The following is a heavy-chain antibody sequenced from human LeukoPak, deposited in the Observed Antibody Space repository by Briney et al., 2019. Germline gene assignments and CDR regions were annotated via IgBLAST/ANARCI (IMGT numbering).Heavy chain of an antibody. Sequence: PGGSLRLSCAASGFTFSGYGMSWVRQAPGKGLVWVSRIKSDESTTSYADSVKGRFTIYRDNARNTLYLQMNSLRTEDTAVYYCARGDGGSYGGRFDYWGQGTLVTVSS. V-gene: IGHV3-74*01. CDR1: GFTFSGYG. J-gene: IGHJ4*02. CDR3: ARGDGGSYGGRFDY. D-gene: IGHD1-26*01. CDR2: IKSDESTT.